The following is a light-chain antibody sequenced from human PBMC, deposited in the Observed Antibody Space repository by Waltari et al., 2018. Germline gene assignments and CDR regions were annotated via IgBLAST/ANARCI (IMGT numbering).Light chain of an antibody. J-gene: IGLJ2*01. CDR2: DAI. CDR1: SSDDGGYNY. Sequence: QSAPTQPASVSGSLGQSITISCTRASSDDGGYNYVSWYQQRPGKAPKLIIYDAITRPSGVSKRFSGSRSGNTASLTISELQADDEADYYCSSYSTILNLVGFGGGTQLTVL. CDR3: SSYSTILNLVG. V-gene: IGLV2-14*03.